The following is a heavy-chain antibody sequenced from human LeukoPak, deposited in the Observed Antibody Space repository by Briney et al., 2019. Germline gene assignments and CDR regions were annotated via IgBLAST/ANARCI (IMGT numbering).Heavy chain of an antibody. V-gene: IGHV1-18*01. CDR2: ISVYNHNT. Sequence: ASVKVSCKASGYTFPTSGISWVRQAPGQGLEWMGWISVYNHNTNYAQKFQGRVTVTTDTSTRTAYMELRSLRSDDTAVYYCASFDMRIGISGSGEWFQHWGQGTLVTVSS. J-gene: IGHJ1*01. CDR1: GYTFPTSG. CDR3: ASFDMRIGISGSGEWFQH. D-gene: IGHD6-19*01.